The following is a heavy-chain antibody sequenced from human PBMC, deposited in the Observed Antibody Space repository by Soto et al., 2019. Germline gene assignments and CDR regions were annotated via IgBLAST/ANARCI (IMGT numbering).Heavy chain of an antibody. CDR2: INHSGRT. J-gene: IGHJ5*02. CDR3: GRGGCSSCWFDP. D-gene: IGHD3-10*02. Sequence: SETLSLTCAVHGGSFSDYYWSWIRQPPGKGLEWIGEINHSGRTNYNPSLKSRVTISVDTSKNQFSLKLTSMTAADTAVYYCGRGGCSSCWFDPWGQGTLVTVSS. CDR1: GGSFSDYY. V-gene: IGHV4-34*01.